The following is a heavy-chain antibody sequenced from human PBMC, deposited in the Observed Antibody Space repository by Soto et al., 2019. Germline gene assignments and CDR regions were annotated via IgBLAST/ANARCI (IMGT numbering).Heavy chain of an antibody. V-gene: IGHV4-34*01. D-gene: IGHD3-3*01. CDR2: VNHSGSP. CDR1: GPLSGGSLSTYF. CDR3: ARARFSEWSQDYYGLDV. Sequence: SESLSLTCGVSGPLSGGSLSTYFWTWIRQTPGKGLEWIGEVNHSGSPNYSTSLKSRVTMSIDTSKNQFSMNLTSVTAADTAVYYFARARFSEWSQDYYGLDVWGQGTKVTVS. J-gene: IGHJ6*02.